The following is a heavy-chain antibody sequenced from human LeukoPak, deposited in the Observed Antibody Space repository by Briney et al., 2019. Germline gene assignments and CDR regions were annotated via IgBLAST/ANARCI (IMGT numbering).Heavy chain of an antibody. J-gene: IGHJ4*02. CDR3: ARAKGYLYSSSWALSFDY. Sequence: GGSLRLSCAASGFTFSSYWMSWVRQAPGKGLEWVANIKQDGSEKYYVDSVKGRFTISRDNAKNSLYLQMNSLRAEDTAVYYCARAKGYLYSSSWALSFDYWGQGTLVTVSS. CDR1: GFTFSSYW. D-gene: IGHD6-13*01. CDR2: IKQDGSEK. V-gene: IGHV3-7*01.